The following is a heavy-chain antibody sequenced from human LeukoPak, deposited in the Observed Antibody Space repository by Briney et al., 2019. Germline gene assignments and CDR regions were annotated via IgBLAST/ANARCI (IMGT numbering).Heavy chain of an antibody. V-gene: IGHV3-7*01. D-gene: IGHD1-14*01. CDR3: TRDRSRAEDD. Sequence: GGSLRLSCAASGFTFSGQWMSWVRQAPGKGLEWVANINQGGSDKYYVDSVKGRFTISRDNANNLLYLQMNSLRGEDTAVYYCTRDRSRAEDDWGQGTLVTVSS. CDR2: INQGGSDK. CDR1: GFTFSGQW. J-gene: IGHJ4*02.